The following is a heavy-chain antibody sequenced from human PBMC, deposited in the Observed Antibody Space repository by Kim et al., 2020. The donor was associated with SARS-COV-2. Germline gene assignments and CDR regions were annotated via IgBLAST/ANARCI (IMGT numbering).Heavy chain of an antibody. CDR2: IYPGDSDT. V-gene: IGHV5-51*01. J-gene: IGHJ1*01. CDR1: GYSFTSYW. Sequence: GESLKISCKGSGYSFTSYWIGWVRQMPGKGLEWMGIIYPGDSDTRYSQSFQGQVTISADKSISTAYLQWSSLKASDTAMYYCARQGGITMVRGKYFQHWGQGTLVTVSS. D-gene: IGHD3-10*01. CDR3: ARQGGITMVRGKYFQH.